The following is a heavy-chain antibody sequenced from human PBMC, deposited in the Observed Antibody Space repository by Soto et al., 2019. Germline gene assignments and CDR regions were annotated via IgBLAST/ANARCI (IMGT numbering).Heavy chain of an antibody. V-gene: IGHV3-30*18. D-gene: IGHD6-13*01. Sequence: QVQLVESGGGVVQPGRSLRLSCAASGFTFSSYGMHWVRQAPGKGLEWVAVISYDGSNKYYADSVKGRFTISRDNSKNTLYLQMNSLRAEDTAVYYCAKDHGRGIAEGPVDYWGQGTLVTVSS. J-gene: IGHJ4*02. CDR2: ISYDGSNK. CDR1: GFTFSSYG. CDR3: AKDHGRGIAEGPVDY.